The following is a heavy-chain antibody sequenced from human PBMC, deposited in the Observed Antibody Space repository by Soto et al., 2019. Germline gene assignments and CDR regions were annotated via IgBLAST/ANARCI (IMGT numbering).Heavy chain of an antibody. J-gene: IGHJ6*02. Sequence: PGESLKISCKGSGYSFSSHWIVWLRQMPGEGLEWMGIIYPGDSDTRYNPSFRGRVPISTDKSHKPAYLQGSSLGASDPPMFYLARRGFLDHQGLDVGAQGTRVPVP. D-gene: IGHD3-3*01. CDR1: GYSFSSHW. CDR2: IYPGDSDT. V-gene: IGHV5-51*01. CDR3: ARRGFLDHQGLDV.